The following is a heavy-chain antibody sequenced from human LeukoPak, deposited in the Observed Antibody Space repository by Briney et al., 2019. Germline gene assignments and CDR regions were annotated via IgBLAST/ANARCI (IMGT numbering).Heavy chain of an antibody. CDR2: INHSGST. J-gene: IGHJ4*02. Sequence: GSLRLSCSASGFSFSTYALHWIRQPPGKGLEWIGEINHSGSTNYNPSLKSRVTISVDTSKNQFSLKLSSVTAADTAVYYCARGRLAVAGTPLAYWGQGTLVTVSS. V-gene: IGHV4-34*01. CDR3: ARGRLAVAGTPLAY. CDR1: GFSFSTYA. D-gene: IGHD6-19*01.